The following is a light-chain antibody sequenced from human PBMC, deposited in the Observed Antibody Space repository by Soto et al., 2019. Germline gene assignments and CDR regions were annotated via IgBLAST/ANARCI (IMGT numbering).Light chain of an antibody. CDR1: SSDIGDYNY. CDR3: SSYTSSIPV. J-gene: IGLJ1*01. Sequence: QSALTQPASVSGSPGQSITISCTGTSSDIGDYNYVSWYQQHPGKAPKLMIYDVSNRPSGVSNRFSGSKSGNTASLTISVLQAEDEADYYCSSYTSSIPVFGTGTKLTVL. V-gene: IGLV2-14*03. CDR2: DVS.